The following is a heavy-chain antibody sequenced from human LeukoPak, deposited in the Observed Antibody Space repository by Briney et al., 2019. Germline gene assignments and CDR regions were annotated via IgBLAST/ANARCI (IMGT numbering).Heavy chain of an antibody. CDR3: ARVPLGYCSGGSCSHFDY. V-gene: IGHV1-46*01. Sequence: ASVNVSCKASGYTFTSYYMHWVRQAPGQGLEWMGIINPSGGSTSYAQKFQGRVTMTRDTSTSTVYMELGSLRSEDTAVYYCARVPLGYCSGGSCSHFDYWGQGTLVTVSS. CDR2: INPSGGST. J-gene: IGHJ4*02. D-gene: IGHD2-15*01. CDR1: GYTFTSYY.